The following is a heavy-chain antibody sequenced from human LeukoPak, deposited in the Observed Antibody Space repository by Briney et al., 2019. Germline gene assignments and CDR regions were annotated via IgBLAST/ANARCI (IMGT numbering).Heavy chain of an antibody. Sequence: SETLSLTCTVSGASISNTNYYWGWIRQPPGKGLEWIANIYYSGTTYYNPSLKSRVTMSVDTSKNQFSLKLSSVTAADTAVYYCARGRRGSYRPEDAFDIWGQGTMVTVSS. V-gene: IGHV4-39*07. CDR2: IYYSGTT. D-gene: IGHD3-16*02. CDR1: GASISNTNYY. CDR3: ARGRRGSYRPEDAFDI. J-gene: IGHJ3*02.